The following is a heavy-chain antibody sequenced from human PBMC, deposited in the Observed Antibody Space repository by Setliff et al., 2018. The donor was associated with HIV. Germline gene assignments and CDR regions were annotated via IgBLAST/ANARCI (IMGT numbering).Heavy chain of an antibody. D-gene: IGHD6-19*01. V-gene: IGHV4-34*01. Sequence: ASETLSLTCAVFRGSFSGYYWPWSRQDPGKGLEWIGDINHKGSTNYKSSLKSRVTISMDTSKNQFSLKLTSVTAADTAVYFCARRKWLAANFDSWGQGTLVTVSS. CDR3: ARRKWLAANFDS. J-gene: IGHJ5*01. CDR1: RGSFSGYY. CDR2: INHKGST.